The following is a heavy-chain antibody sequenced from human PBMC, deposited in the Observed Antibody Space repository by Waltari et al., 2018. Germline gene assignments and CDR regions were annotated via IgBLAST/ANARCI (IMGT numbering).Heavy chain of an antibody. Sequence: EVQLVESGGGLVQPGRSLRLSCSVSGFSFDRSAMGWFGQAPGKGLEWVGFIRSKAYGGTAEHATSVKGRFTISREDSDGIAYLQMNSLKAEDTAVYYCARGHYDSSGYPTYFDSWGQGVLVTVSS. CDR2: IRSKAYGGTA. J-gene: IGHJ4*02. V-gene: IGHV3-49*03. D-gene: IGHD3-22*01. CDR1: GFSFDRSA. CDR3: ARGHYDSSGYPTYFDS.